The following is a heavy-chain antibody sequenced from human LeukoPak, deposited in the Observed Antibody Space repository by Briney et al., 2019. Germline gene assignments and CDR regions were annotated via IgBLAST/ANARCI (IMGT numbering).Heavy chain of an antibody. V-gene: IGHV3-30*04. D-gene: IGHD2-21*02. CDR2: L. CDR3: ARCGGDCYTSTQGFDY. J-gene: IGHJ4*02. CDR1: GFTFSSYA. Sequence: PGGSLRLSCAASGFTFSSYAMHWVRQAPGKGLEWVAVLFYADSVKGRFTISRDNSKNTLYLQMNSLTTEDTAVYYCARCGGDCYTSTQGFDYWGQGTLVTVSS.